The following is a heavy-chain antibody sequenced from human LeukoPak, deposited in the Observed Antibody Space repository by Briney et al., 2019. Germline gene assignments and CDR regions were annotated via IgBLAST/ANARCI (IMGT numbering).Heavy chain of an antibody. D-gene: IGHD5-18*01. CDR1: GFTFSSCA. Sequence: PGGSLRLSCAASGFTFSSCAVHWVRQAPGKGLGWVAGLSSDGTNKYYADSVQGRFTISRDTSKNTLYLLMNSLRGEDTAVYYCARDQIRYSNSPEALDLWGQGTLVSVSS. CDR3: ARDQIRYSNSPEALDL. J-gene: IGHJ3*01. CDR2: LSSDGTNK. V-gene: IGHV3-30-3*01.